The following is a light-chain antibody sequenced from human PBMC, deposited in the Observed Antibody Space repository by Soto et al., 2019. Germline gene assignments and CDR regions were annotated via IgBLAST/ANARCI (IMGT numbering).Light chain of an antibody. CDR2: EVS. V-gene: IGLV2-14*01. Sequence: QSVLTQSASVSGSPGQSITISCTGTSSDVGGYNYVSWYQQHPGKAPKLLIYEVSNRPSGVSNRFSGSKSGNTASLTSSGLQAEDEADYYCSSYTSSTTVVFGGGTKLTVL. CDR3: SSYTSSTTVV. CDR1: SSDVGGYNY. J-gene: IGLJ2*01.